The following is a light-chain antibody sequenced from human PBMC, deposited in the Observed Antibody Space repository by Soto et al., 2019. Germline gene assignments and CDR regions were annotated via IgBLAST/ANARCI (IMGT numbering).Light chain of an antibody. J-gene: IGLJ1*01. Sequence: QSVLTQPRSVSGSHGQSVTISCTGTSSDVGGYGYVSWYQQHPGKAPKLMIYDVYNRPSGVPDRFSGSKSGNTASLTISGLQAEDEAVYYCCSYAGSSTFYVFGTGTKLTV. CDR1: SSDVGGYGY. CDR2: DVY. V-gene: IGLV2-11*01. CDR3: CSYAGSSTFYV.